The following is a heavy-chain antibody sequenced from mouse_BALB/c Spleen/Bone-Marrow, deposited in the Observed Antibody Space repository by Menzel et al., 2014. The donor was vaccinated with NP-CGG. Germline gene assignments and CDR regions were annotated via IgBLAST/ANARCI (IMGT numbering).Heavy chain of an antibody. CDR1: GFTFSSFG. V-gene: IGHV5-17*02. CDR2: ISSGSSTI. D-gene: IGHD1-1*01. Sequence: EVQLVESGGGLVQPGGSRKLSCAASGFTFSSFGVHWVRQAPEKGLEWVAYISSGSSTIYYADTVKGRFTISRDNPKNTLFLQMTSLRSEDTAMYYCARSISHYYGSNWYFDVWGAGTTVTVSS. J-gene: IGHJ1*01. CDR3: ARSISHYYGSNWYFDV.